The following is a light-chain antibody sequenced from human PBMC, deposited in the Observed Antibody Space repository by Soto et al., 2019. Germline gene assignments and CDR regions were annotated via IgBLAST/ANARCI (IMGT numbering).Light chain of an antibody. Sequence: QSALTQPASVSGSPGQSITISCTGTSSDVGSYNLVSWYQQHPGKAPKLMIYEVSKRPSGVSNRFSGSKSGNTASLAISGLQAEDEADYYCCSYARSSTYVFGTGTQLTVL. CDR1: SSDVGSYNL. V-gene: IGLV2-23*02. CDR3: CSYARSSTYV. CDR2: EVS. J-gene: IGLJ1*01.